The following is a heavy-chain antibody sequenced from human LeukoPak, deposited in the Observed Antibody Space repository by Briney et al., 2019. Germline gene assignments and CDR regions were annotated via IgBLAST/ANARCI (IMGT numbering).Heavy chain of an antibody. CDR1: GFTFSSYG. CDR2: ISYDGSNK. J-gene: IGHJ6*02. V-gene: IGHV3-30*18. CDR3: AKDRLHGYDFWSGYTAYYGMDV. D-gene: IGHD3-3*01. Sequence: GGSLRLSCAASGFTFSSYGMPWVRQAPGKGLEWVAVISYDGSNKYYADSVKGRFTISRDNSKNTLYLQMNSLRAEDTAVYYCAKDRLHGYDFWSGYTAYYGMDVWGQGTTVTVSS.